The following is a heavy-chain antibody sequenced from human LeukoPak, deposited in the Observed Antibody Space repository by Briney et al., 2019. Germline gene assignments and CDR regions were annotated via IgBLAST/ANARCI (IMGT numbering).Heavy chain of an antibody. Sequence: SSETLSLTCAVYGGSFSGYYWSWIRQPPGKGPEWIGEINHSGSTNYNPSLKSRVTISVDTSKNQFSLKLSSVTAADTAVYYCARGEGYSSPFDYWGQGTLVTVSS. CDR1: GGSFSGYY. D-gene: IGHD6-13*01. J-gene: IGHJ4*02. CDR3: ARGEGYSSPFDY. CDR2: INHSGST. V-gene: IGHV4-34*01.